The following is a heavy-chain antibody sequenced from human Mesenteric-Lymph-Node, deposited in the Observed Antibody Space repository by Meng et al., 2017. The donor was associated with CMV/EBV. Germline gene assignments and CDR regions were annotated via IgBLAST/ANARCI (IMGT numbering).Heavy chain of an antibody. CDR2: IYHSGST. D-gene: IGHD6-19*01. Sequence: SETLSLTCSVSGASVSSSSDYWTWIRQPPGKGLEWIGSIYHSGSTYYNPPLKSRVTISVDTSKNQFSLKLSSVTAADTAVYYCAREFPVAGIDYWGQGTLVTVSS. V-gene: IGHV4-39*07. CDR3: AREFPVAGIDY. CDR1: GASVSSSSDY. J-gene: IGHJ4*02.